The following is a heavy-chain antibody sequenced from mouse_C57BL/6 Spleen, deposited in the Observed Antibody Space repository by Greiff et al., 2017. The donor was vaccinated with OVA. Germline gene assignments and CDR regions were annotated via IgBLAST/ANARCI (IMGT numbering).Heavy chain of an antibody. J-gene: IGHJ3*01. Sequence: EVQLQQSGPELVKPGASVKLPCKASGYTFTDYNMDWVKQSHGKSLEWIGDINPNNGGTIYNQKFKGKATLTVDKSSSTAYMEHRSLTSEDTAVYDCERHYSNYKAWFAYWGQGTLVTVSA. CDR2: INPNNGGT. D-gene: IGHD2-5*01. CDR1: GYTFTDYN. CDR3: ERHYSNYKAWFAY. V-gene: IGHV1-18*01.